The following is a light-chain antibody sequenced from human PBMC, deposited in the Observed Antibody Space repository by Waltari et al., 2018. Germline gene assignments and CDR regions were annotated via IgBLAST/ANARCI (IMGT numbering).Light chain of an antibody. V-gene: IGKV3-15*01. Sequence: EIVMTQSPATLSVSPGERATLYCRASQSIGDNLAWYQPKPGQAPRLLIFSASKRIPGIPDRFRGSGSGTEFTLTISSLQSEDFAVYYCQQCHDWPPYTFGQGTKLEI. CDR1: QSIGDN. J-gene: IGKJ2*01. CDR2: SAS. CDR3: QQCHDWPPYT.